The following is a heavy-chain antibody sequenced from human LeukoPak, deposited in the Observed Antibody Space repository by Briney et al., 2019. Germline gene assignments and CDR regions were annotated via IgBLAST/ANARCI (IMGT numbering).Heavy chain of an antibody. Sequence: GGSLILSCEASGFTFSSYAMHWVRQAPGKGLEWVAVIWFDGSNKYYADSVKGRFTISRDNSKNTLYLQMNSLRAEDTAVYYCARDRNTLGVDSWGQGTLVTVSS. V-gene: IGHV3-33*01. J-gene: IGHJ4*02. CDR2: IWFDGSNK. D-gene: IGHD2-2*02. CDR3: ARDRNTLGVDS. CDR1: GFTFSSYA.